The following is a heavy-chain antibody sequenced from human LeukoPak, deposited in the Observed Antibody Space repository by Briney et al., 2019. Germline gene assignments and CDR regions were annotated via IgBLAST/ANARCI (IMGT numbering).Heavy chain of an antibody. D-gene: IGHD1-1*01. CDR2: IRGKIDGGTA. CDR3: TTLAGDNWFDWYFDL. Sequence: NPGGSLRLSCAASGLSFSNAWLSWVRQVPGKGLEWIGRIRGKIDGGTADYAAPVKGRFTISRDDSENTLYLHLTSLKTEDAAVYYCTTLAGDNWFDWYFDLWGRGTLVTVSS. V-gene: IGHV3-15*01. J-gene: IGHJ2*01. CDR1: GLSFSNAW.